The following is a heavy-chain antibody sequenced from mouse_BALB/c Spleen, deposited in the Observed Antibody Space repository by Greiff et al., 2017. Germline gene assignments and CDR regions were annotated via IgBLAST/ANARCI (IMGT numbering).Heavy chain of an antibody. CDR1: GYSFTSYW. CDR2: IYPGNSDT. V-gene: IGHV1-5*01. J-gene: IGHJ4*01. CDR3: TRSRDGYFMDY. D-gene: IGHD2-3*01. Sequence: VQLQQSGTVLARPGASVKMSCKASGYSFTSYWMHWVKQRPGQGLEWIGAIYPGNSDTSYNQKFKGKAKLTAGTSDSTAYMELSSLTNEDSAVYSCTRSRDGYFMDYWGQGTSVTVSA.